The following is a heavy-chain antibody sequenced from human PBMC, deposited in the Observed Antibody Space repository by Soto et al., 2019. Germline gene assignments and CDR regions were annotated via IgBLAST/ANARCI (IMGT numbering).Heavy chain of an antibody. J-gene: IGHJ5*02. Sequence: SETLSLTCTVSGGSISSYYWSWIRQPPGKGLEWIGFISYSAITNYNPSLKSRVTISVDTSKNQFSLKLTSVAAADTAVYYCARSLYSGSYTNWFDPWGQGTLVTVSS. CDR1: GGSISSYY. V-gene: IGHV4-59*01. D-gene: IGHD1-26*01. CDR3: ARSLYSGSYTNWFDP. CDR2: ISYSAIT.